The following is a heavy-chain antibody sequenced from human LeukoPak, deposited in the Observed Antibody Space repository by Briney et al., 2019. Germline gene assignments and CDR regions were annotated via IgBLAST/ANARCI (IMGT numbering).Heavy chain of an antibody. CDR3: ARSSSGITMVRGVITAFDI. V-gene: IGHV4-34*01. CDR2: INHSGST. Sequence: SSETLSLTCAVYGGSFSGYYWSWIRQPPGKGLEWIGEINHSGSTNYNPSLKSRVTISVDRSKNQFSLKLSSVTAADTAVYYCARSSSGITMVRGVITAFDIWGQGTMVTVSS. J-gene: IGHJ3*02. D-gene: IGHD3-10*01. CDR1: GGSFSGYY.